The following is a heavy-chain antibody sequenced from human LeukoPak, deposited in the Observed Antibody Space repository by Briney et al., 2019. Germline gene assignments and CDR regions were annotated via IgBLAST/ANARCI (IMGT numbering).Heavy chain of an antibody. V-gene: IGHV3-30*03. D-gene: IGHD2-2*01. Sequence: GRSLRLSCAASGFAFSSYGMHWVRQAPGKGLEWVAVISYDGSNKYYADSVKGRFTTSRDNSKNTLYLQMNSLRAEDTAVYYCNTYHFDYWGQGTLVTVSS. CDR1: GFAFSSYG. J-gene: IGHJ4*02. CDR3: NTYHFDY. CDR2: ISYDGSNK.